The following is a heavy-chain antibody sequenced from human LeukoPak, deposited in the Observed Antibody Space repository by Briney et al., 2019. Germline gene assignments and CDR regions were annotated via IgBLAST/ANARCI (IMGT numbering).Heavy chain of an antibody. D-gene: IGHD6-19*01. Sequence: SSVKVSCKASGYTFIDYYIHWVRLAPGQGLEWMGRINPKGGSTSYAQKFRGRVTMTRDTSTDTAYMELTRLRLDDTAVYHCAKSVPGLTFDYWGQGTPVTVSS. CDR2: INPKGGST. CDR3: AKSVPGLTFDY. V-gene: IGHV1-2*06. J-gene: IGHJ4*02. CDR1: GYTFIDYY.